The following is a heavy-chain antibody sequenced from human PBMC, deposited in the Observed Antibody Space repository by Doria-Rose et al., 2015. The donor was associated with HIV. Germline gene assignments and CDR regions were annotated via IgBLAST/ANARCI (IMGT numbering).Heavy chain of an antibody. CDR1: GVSLSSPGMG. CDR2: NFLDDER. D-gene: IGHD6-13*01. V-gene: IGHV2-26*01. J-gene: IGHJ4*02. Sequence: QITLKESGPVLVKPTETLTLTCTVSGVSLSSPGMGVSWIRQPPGKALEWLAKNFLDDERSYKTSLKSRLTISRGTSKSQVVLTMTDMDPVDTATYYCARIKSSRWYHKYYFDFWGQGTLVIVSA. CDR3: ARIKSSRWYHKYYFDF.